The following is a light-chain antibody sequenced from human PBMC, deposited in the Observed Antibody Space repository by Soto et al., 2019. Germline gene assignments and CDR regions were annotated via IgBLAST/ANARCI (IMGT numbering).Light chain of an antibody. CDR3: QQYGDSPT. Sequence: EIVLTQSPGTLFLSPGERATLSCRASQSVRSRYVTWYQQKPGQAPRLLIYGASSRATGIPDRFSGSGSGTDFTFTISRLEPEDLAVYYCQQYGDSPTFGGATKVVIK. J-gene: IGKJ4*01. CDR1: QSVRSRY. CDR2: GAS. V-gene: IGKV3-20*01.